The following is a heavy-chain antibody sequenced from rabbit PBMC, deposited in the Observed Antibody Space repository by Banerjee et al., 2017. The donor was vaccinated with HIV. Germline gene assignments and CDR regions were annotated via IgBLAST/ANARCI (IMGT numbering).Heavy chain of an antibody. D-gene: IGHD6-1*01. J-gene: IGHJ4*01. CDR3: ARSYAGYAGYGYADSGYYFNL. CDR2: IYAGSSGST. CDR1: GFSFSSSYW. Sequence: QSLEESGGDLVKPGASLTLTCTASGFSFSSSYWICWVRQAPGKGLEWIACIYAGSSGSTYYASWAKGRFTISKTSSTTVTLQMTSLTASDTATYFCARSYAGYAGYGYADSGYYFNLWGPGTLVTVS. V-gene: IGHV1S40*01.